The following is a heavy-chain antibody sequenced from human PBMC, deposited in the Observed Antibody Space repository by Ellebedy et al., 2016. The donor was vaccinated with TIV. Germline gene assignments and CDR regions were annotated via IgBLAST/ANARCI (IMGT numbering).Heavy chain of an antibody. CDR1: GYSFTSYW. J-gene: IGHJ4*02. CDR2: IYPGDSDT. CDR3: ARRSEIGSGWYYFDY. V-gene: IGHV5-51*01. D-gene: IGHD6-19*01. Sequence: GESLKISXKGSGYSFTSYWIGWVRQMPGKGLEWLGIIYPGDSDTRYSPSFQGQVTISADKSISTAYLQWSSLKASDTAMYYCARRSEIGSGWYYFDYWGQGTLVTVSS.